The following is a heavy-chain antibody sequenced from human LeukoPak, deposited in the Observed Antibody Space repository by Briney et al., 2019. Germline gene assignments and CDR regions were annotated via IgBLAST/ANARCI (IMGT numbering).Heavy chain of an antibody. J-gene: IGHJ4*02. V-gene: IGHV1-2*02. D-gene: IGHD3-10*01. CDR3: ARGGYYGSGINNLPSRTQVWDLKY. Sequence: ASVKVSCKASGYTFTGYYMHWVRQAPGQGLEWMGWIDPNSGGTNYAQKFQGRVTMTRDTSISTAYMELSRMSSDDTHVYYCARGGYYGSGINNLPSRTQVWDLKYWGQGTLVTVSS. CDR2: IDPNSGGT. CDR1: GYTFTGYY.